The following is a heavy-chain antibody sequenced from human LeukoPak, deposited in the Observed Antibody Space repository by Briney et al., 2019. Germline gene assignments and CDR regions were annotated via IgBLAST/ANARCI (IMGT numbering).Heavy chain of an antibody. V-gene: IGHV1-2*06. D-gene: IGHD4-17*01. Sequence: GASVKVSCKASGYTFTGYYMHWVRQAPRQGLEWMGRINPNSGGTNYAQKFQGRVTMTRDTSISTAYMELSRLRSDDTAVYYCARSYGDDGNHYYYMDVWGKGTTVTVSS. J-gene: IGHJ6*03. CDR2: INPNSGGT. CDR3: ARSYGDDGNHYYYMDV. CDR1: GYTFTGYY.